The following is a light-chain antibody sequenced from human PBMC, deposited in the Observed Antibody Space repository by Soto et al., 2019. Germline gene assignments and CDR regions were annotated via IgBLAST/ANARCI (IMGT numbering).Light chain of an antibody. CDR3: QHYGSSPWT. J-gene: IGKJ1*01. CDR1: QTVSGRY. Sequence: EIVLTQSAGTLSLSPGERATLSCRASQTVSGRYLAWFQQKPGQTPRLLIYDASTRAAGVPDRFSGSGSGTDFPLIINRLEHEYFAEYYCQHYGSSPWTFGQGTKVEIK. CDR2: DAS. V-gene: IGKV3-20*01.